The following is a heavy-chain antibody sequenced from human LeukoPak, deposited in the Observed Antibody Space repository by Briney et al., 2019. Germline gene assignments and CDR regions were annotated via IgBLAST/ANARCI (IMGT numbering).Heavy chain of an antibody. Sequence: MSGESLRLSCAASGFTFSNAWMSWVRQAPGKGLEWVGRIKSKTDGGTTDYAAPVKGRFTISRDDSKNTLYLQMNSLKTEDTAVYYCTTAIFGVLIWDYWGQGTLVTVSS. D-gene: IGHD3-3*01. CDR3: TTAIFGVLIWDY. CDR1: GFTFSNAW. CDR2: IKSKTDGGTT. J-gene: IGHJ4*02. V-gene: IGHV3-15*01.